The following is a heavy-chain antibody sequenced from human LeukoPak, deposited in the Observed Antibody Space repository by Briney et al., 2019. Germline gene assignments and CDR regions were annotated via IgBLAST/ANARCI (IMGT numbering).Heavy chain of an antibody. CDR2: ISSSGTYI. CDR3: AKDEAWELGIDY. Sequence: GGSLRLSCAASGFSFSNYGMHWVRQAPGKGLEWVSSISSSGTYIYYADSVKGRFTISRDNAKNSLYLQMNSLRAEDTAVYYCAKDEAWELGIDYWGQGTLVTVSS. J-gene: IGHJ4*02. CDR1: GFSFSNYG. V-gene: IGHV3-21*01. D-gene: IGHD1-26*01.